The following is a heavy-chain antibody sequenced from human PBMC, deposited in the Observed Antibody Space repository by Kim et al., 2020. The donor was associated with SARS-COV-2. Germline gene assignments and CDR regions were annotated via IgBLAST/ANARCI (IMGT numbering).Heavy chain of an antibody. J-gene: IGHJ4*02. D-gene: IGHD6-13*01. V-gene: IGHV3-15*01. CDR3: TTGRVGSWYLGYFDY. Sequence: AHVKDRLTISRDDSKNTLYLQMNSLKTEDTAVYYCTTGRVGSWYLGYFDYWGQGTLVTVSS.